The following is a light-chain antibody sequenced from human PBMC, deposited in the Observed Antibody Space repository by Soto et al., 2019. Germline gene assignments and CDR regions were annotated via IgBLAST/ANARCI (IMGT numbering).Light chain of an antibody. CDR2: DVS. CDR1: SSDVDGYNY. CDR3: SSYTISNTLV. V-gene: IGLV2-14*01. J-gene: IGLJ1*01. Sequence: QAVLTQPASVSGSPGQSITISCTGTSSDVDGYNYVSWYQQYPGKAPKLMIYDVSNRPSGVSNRFSGSKSGNTASLTISGLQAEDEADYYCSSYTISNTLVFGSGTKVTVL.